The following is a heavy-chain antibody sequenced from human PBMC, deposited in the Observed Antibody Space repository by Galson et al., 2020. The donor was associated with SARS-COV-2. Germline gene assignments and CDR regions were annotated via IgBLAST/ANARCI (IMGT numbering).Heavy chain of an antibody. CDR1: GGSFDLHY. CDR3: AREADYVDVWTFDI. V-gene: IGHV4-34*01. J-gene: IGHJ3*02. Sequence: SQASETLSLTCAVYGGSFDLHYWSWIRQSPGKGLEWIGEINHSGSTNYNPSLESRVTISLDTSKKQYSLKLSSVTAADTAMYYCAREADYVDVWTFDIWGQGTLATVSS. D-gene: IGHD3-10*02. CDR2: INHSGST.